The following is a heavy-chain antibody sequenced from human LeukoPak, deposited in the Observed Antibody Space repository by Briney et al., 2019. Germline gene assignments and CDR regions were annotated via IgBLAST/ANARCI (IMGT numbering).Heavy chain of an antibody. D-gene: IGHD6-13*01. CDR3: AKGDDSSSWFYNWFDP. J-gene: IGHJ5*02. V-gene: IGHV3-23*01. CDR1: GFTFSSYV. CDR2: ISGSGGNT. Sequence: AGGSLRLSCAASGFTFSSYVLNWVRQAPGKGLEWVSAISGSGGNTYYADSVKGRFTISRDNSKNTLYLQMNSLRAEDTARYYCAKGDDSSSWFYNWFDPWGQGTLVTVSS.